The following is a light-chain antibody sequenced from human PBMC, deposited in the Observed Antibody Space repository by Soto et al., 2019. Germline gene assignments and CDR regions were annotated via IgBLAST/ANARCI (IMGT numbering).Light chain of an antibody. J-gene: IGKJ1*01. CDR3: QQYNIWPRT. CDR1: QSVSSN. CDR2: GAS. V-gene: IGKV3-15*01. Sequence: ERVMTLSPATLSVSPGESLTLSCRASQSVSSNLARYQQKPGQAPRLLIYGASTRATGIPARFSGSGSGTEFTLTISSLQSEDFAVYYCQQYNIWPRTFGQGTKVDIK.